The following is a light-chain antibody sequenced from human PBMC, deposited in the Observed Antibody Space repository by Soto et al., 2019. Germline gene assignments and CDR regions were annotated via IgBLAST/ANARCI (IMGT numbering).Light chain of an antibody. J-gene: IGKJ1*01. CDR2: GAS. CDR1: QSVIY. V-gene: IGKV3-20*01. Sequence: EIVLTQSPGTLSLSPGERATLSCRASQSVIYLAWYQQKPVQAPRLLFYGASNRATVIPGRYSGSGSGTDFTLTISRMEPEESTGYYSHQYGIVPWTFGKGTKVEIK. CDR3: HQYGIVPWT.